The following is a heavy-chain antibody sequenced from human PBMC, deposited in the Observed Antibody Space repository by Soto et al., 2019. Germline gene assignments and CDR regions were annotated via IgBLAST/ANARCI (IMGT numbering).Heavy chain of an antibody. CDR3: AKSPRGEMATD. V-gene: IGHV1-18*01. J-gene: IGHJ4*02. D-gene: IGHD5-12*01. CDR1: GYTFINYH. CDR2: INTYNGMT. Sequence: QVQLVQSGGEVKKPGASVTVSCKASGYTFINYHITWVRQAPGQGLEWMAWINTYNGMTDYAQRFQXXVTMTRDTSTSTAYMELRNLGSDDTAVYFGAKSPRGEMATDWGQGTLVTVSS.